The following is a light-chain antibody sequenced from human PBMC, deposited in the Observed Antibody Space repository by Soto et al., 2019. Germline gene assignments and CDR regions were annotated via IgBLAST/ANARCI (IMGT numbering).Light chain of an antibody. CDR1: QSIGSN. CDR2: ASS. CDR3: QQYTKWPPWT. Sequence: EIVMTQSPATLSVSPGERATLSCRASQSIGSNLAWYQQKPGQAPRLVIYASSTRASDFPPRFSGSGSGTEFTLTISCLQSHDFAAYFCQQYTKWPPWTFGQGTKVEIK. J-gene: IGKJ1*01. V-gene: IGKV3-15*01.